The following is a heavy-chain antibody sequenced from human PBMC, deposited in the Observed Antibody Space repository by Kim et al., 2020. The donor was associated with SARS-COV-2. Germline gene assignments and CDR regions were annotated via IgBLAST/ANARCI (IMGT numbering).Heavy chain of an antibody. CDR2: IYYTGTT. Sequence: SETLSLTCTVSGDSISRYYWSWIRQPPGRGLEWIGYIYYTGTTNYNPSLKSRVTMSVDTSNNQFSLKLTSVTAPDTAVYYCARHSEGGYFGYWGQGTLVTVSS. J-gene: IGHJ4*02. V-gene: IGHV4-59*08. D-gene: IGHD5-12*01. CDR1: GDSISRYY. CDR3: ARHSEGGYFGY.